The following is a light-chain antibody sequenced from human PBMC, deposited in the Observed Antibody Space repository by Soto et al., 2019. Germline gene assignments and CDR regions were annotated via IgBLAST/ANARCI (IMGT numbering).Light chain of an antibody. CDR2: EAS. V-gene: IGKV1-5*03. CDR3: QQCNSYLYT. Sequence: DIQMTQSPSPLSASVGDRVTITCRASRSISSCLAWYKQKPGKAPNLLIYEASSLESGVPSRFSGSGSGTEFTLTISSLQPDDFATYYCQQCNSYLYTFGHGTKLEMK. J-gene: IGKJ2*01. CDR1: RSISSC.